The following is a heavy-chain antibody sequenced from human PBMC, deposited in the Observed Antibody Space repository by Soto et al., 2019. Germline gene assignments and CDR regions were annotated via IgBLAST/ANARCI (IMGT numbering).Heavy chain of an antibody. CDR1: GFTFNTYG. CDR3: ARVREGYYYGSGSFDY. Sequence: EVQLVESGGGLVKPGGSLRLSCAASGFTFNTYGMNWVRQAPGKGLEWVSSISSGSTSIYYADSVKGRFTISRDNAKNALYLQMNSLRAEHTAVYHCARVREGYYYGSGSFDYWGQGTLVTVSS. CDR2: ISSGSTSI. V-gene: IGHV3-21*01. D-gene: IGHD3-10*01. J-gene: IGHJ4*02.